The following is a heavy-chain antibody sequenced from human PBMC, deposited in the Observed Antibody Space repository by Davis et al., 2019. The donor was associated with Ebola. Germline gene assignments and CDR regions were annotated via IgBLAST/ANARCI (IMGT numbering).Heavy chain of an antibody. D-gene: IGHD6-13*01. Sequence: AASVKVSCKASGYTFTGYYMHWVRQAPGQGLEWMGRINPNSGGTNYAQKFQGRVTMTRDTSISTAYMELSRLRSDDTAVYYCARPPYSSRGTIWFDPWGQGTLVTVSS. CDR2: INPNSGGT. V-gene: IGHV1-2*06. CDR1: GYTFTGYY. CDR3: ARPPYSSRGTIWFDP. J-gene: IGHJ5*02.